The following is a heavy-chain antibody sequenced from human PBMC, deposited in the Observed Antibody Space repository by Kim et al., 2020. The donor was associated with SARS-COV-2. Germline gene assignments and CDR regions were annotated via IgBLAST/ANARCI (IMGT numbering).Heavy chain of an antibody. J-gene: IGHJ6*01. CDR2: ISYDGSNK. Sequence: GGSLRLSCAASGFTFSSYAMHWVRQAPGKGLEWVAVISYDGSNKYYADSVKGRFTISRDNSKNTLYLQMNSLRAEDTAVYYCAREQGSSSWYYYYYYGM. CDR3: AREQGSSSWYYYYYYGM. CDR1: GFTFSSYA. D-gene: IGHD6-13*01. V-gene: IGHV3-30-3*01.